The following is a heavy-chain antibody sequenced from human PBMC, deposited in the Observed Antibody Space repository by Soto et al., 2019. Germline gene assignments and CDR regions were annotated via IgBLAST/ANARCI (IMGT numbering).Heavy chain of an antibody. CDR3: AKEKERRTYYYDSSGYPYYFDS. Sequence: QVQLVESGGGVVQPGRSLRLSCAASKFTFSSFGMHWVRQAPGKGLEWVAVISYDGSNKYYADSVKGRFTISRDNSKNTLYPQMNSLRAEDTAVFYCAKEKERRTYYYDSSGYPYYFDSWGQGTLVTVSS. CDR1: KFTFSSFG. D-gene: IGHD3-22*01. V-gene: IGHV3-30*18. CDR2: ISYDGSNK. J-gene: IGHJ4*02.